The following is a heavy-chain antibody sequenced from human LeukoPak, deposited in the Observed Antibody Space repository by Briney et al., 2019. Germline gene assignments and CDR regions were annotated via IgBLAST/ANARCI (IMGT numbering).Heavy chain of an antibody. CDR2: SYYRGST. CDR1: GDSINNYY. D-gene: IGHD3-10*01. V-gene: IGHV4-59*01. Sequence: PSETLSLTCTVSGDSINNYYWSWIRQPPGKGLEYIGYSYYRGSTNYNPSRKSRVTISVDTSKNQFSLKLSSVTVADTAVYYCARPYYYGSGNYYNWYLDLWGRGTLVTVSS. J-gene: IGHJ2*01. CDR3: ARPYYYGSGNYYNWYLDL.